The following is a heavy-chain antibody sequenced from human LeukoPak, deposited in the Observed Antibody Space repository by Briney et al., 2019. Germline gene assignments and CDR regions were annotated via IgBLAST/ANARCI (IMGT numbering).Heavy chain of an antibody. V-gene: IGHV1-69*01. Sequence: SVKVSCKASGGTFSSYAISWVRQAPGQGLEWVGGIIPIFGTANYAQKFQGRVTITADESTSTAYMELSSLRSEDTAVYYCARAAGCRDGYTCAFDIRGQGTMVTVSS. J-gene: IGHJ3*02. D-gene: IGHD5-24*01. CDR3: ARAAGCRDGYTCAFDI. CDR2: IIPIFGTA. CDR1: GGTFSSYA.